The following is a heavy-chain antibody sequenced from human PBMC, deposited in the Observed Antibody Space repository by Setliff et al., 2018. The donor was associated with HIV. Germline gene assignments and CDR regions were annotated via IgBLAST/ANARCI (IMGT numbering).Heavy chain of an antibody. V-gene: IGHV4-4*02. CDR1: GDSMDSRKW. CDR3: ARGGEGEFLWFGNFSYYIDY. J-gene: IGHJ4*02. D-gene: IGHD3-10*01. CDR2: IYPSGNT. Sequence: KPSETLSLTCVVSGDSMDSRKWWSWVRQPPGKGLEYIGTIYPSGNTIYNPSLKSRTTISIDKSNNQFSLKLSSMTAADTAVYYCARGGEGEFLWFGNFSYYIDYWGQGTLVTVSS.